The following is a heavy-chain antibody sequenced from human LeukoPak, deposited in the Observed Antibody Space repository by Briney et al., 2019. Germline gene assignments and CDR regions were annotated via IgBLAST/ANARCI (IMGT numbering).Heavy chain of an antibody. CDR1: GFTFSSYE. CDR2: ISSSGSTI. V-gene: IGHV3-48*03. Sequence: PGGSLRLSCAASGFTFSSYEMNWVRQAPGKGLEWVSYISSSGSTIYYADSVKGRFTISRDNAKNSLYLQMNSLRAEDTAVYYCARAGYCSGGSCPRGYYYYMDVWGKGTTVTVSS. CDR3: ARAGYCSGGSCPRGYYYYMDV. D-gene: IGHD2-15*01. J-gene: IGHJ6*03.